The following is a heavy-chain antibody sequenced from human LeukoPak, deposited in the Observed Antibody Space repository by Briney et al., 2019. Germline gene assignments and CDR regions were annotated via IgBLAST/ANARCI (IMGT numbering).Heavy chain of an antibody. J-gene: IGHJ4*02. CDR3: ARARDPTYYYDSSGYYYLDY. V-gene: IGHV1-2*06. CDR2: INPNSGGT. Sequence: ASVKVSCKASGYTFTGYYMHWVRQAPGQGLEWMGRINPNSGGTNYAQKFQGRVTMTRDTSISTAYMELSRLRSDDTAVYYCARARDPTYYYDSSGYYYLDYWGQGTLVTVSS. D-gene: IGHD3-22*01. CDR1: GYTFTGYY.